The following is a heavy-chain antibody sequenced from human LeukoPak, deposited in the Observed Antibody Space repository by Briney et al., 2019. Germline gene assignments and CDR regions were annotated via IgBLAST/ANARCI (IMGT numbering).Heavy chain of an antibody. Sequence: GGSLRLSCVASGFTFGNYAMSWVRQAPGKGLQWVSQISGTGGATWYAGFARDRFTISRDNSKKTLYLQMSGLRGEDTAMYYCVKDPRDTYGTNWFVSWGQGTLLIVSS. CDR3: VKDPRDTYGTNWFVS. CDR2: ISGTGGAT. V-gene: IGHV3-23*01. CDR1: GFTFGNYA. D-gene: IGHD2-21*01. J-gene: IGHJ5*01.